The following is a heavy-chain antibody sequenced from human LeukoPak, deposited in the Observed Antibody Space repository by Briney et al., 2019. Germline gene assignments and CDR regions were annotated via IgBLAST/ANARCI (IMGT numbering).Heavy chain of an antibody. J-gene: IGHJ4*02. Sequence: PGGSLRLACAASGFTFSNAWMSWVRQAPGKGLEWVGRIKSKTDGGTTDYAAPVKGRFTISRDDSKNTLYLQMNSLKTEDTAVYYCTTVNYYDSSGTWRGDDYWGQGTLVTVSS. CDR2: IKSKTDGGTT. D-gene: IGHD3-22*01. CDR1: GFTFSNAW. CDR3: TTVNYYDSSGTWRGDDY. V-gene: IGHV3-15*01.